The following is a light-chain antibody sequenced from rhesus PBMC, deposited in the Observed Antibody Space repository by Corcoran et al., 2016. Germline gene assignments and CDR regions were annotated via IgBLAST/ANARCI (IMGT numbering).Light chain of an antibody. J-gene: IGKJ2*01. Sequence: DIVMTQTPLSLPVTPGEPASISCRSSQSLLHSVGKTYLYWYLQQPGPSPQLWIAVVSNRASGVPDRLRGSGSGTDFTLKISRVEAEDVGVYYCMQGIQLPYSFGQGTKVEIK. V-gene: IGKV2S15*01. CDR1: QSLLHSVGKTY. CDR2: VVS. CDR3: MQGIQLPYS.